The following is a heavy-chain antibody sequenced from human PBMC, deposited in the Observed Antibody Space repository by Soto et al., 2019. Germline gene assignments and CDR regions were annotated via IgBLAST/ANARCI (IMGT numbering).Heavy chain of an antibody. V-gene: IGHV2-5*02. D-gene: IGHD3-16*01. Sequence: QITLKESGPTLVKPTQTLTLNCTFSGFSLTTRGVGVGWIRQPRGKALECLALIYWDDDKRYRPSLQSRLSITKDTSKNQLVLTMTNVDPVDTATYYCAHIPNYYQYDWFDPWGQGTLVSVSS. CDR1: GFSLTTRGVG. CDR2: IYWDDDK. CDR3: AHIPNYYQYDWFDP. J-gene: IGHJ5*02.